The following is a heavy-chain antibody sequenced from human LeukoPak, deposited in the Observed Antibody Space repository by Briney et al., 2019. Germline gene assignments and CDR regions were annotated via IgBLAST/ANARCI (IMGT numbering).Heavy chain of an antibody. CDR1: GYTFSSHY. CDR2: INPSGGST. Sequence: ASVKVSCKASGYTFSSHYMHWVRQAPGQGPEWMGIINPSGGSTSYAQKFQGRVTMTRDTSTSTVYMELSSLRSEDTAVYYCARGGFGVVIIDYYYYYGMDVWGQGTTVTVSS. CDR3: ARGGFGVVIIDYYYYYGMDV. D-gene: IGHD3-3*01. J-gene: IGHJ6*02. V-gene: IGHV1-46*01.